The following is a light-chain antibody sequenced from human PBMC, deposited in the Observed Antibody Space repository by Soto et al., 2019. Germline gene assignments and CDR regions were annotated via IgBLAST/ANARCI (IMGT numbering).Light chain of an antibody. Sequence: QSVLTQPPSISGAPGQRVTISCTGSSSNIGAGSDVHWYHQLPRTAPKLLIYGNTNRPSGVPDRFSGSKSGTSASLAIAGLQTEDEGDYYCQTYDSSLSGLYVFGTGTKLTVL. CDR3: QTYDSSLSGLYV. CDR2: GNT. J-gene: IGLJ1*01. V-gene: IGLV1-40*01. CDR1: SSNIGAGSD.